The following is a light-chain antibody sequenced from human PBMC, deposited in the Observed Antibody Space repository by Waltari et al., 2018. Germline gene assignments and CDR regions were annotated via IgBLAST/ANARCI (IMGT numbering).Light chain of an antibody. J-gene: IGLJ3*02. CDR2: GTP. V-gene: IGLV7-43*01. CDR1: AGAVPSGKH. Sequence: QTVVTQEPSLTVSPGGAVTLTCASMAGAVPSGKHPNWIQQKTGQVPMALIHGTPNRYSWTPARFSGSHLGGKAALTLSGGQPEDEAEYYCLLYDGSDQVFGGGTKLTVL. CDR3: LLYDGSDQV.